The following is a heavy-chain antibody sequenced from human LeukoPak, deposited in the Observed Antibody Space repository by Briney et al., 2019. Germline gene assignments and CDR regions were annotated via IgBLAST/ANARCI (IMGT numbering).Heavy chain of an antibody. CDR3: AREWRFQGSGSYYTPYYYMDV. D-gene: IGHD3-10*01. CDR2: IIPTFGTA. CDR1: VGTFSSYA. Sequence: SVRVSCKASVGTFSSYAISCGPQAPGQGLEWRTGIIPTFGTANYAQKFQGRVTITADESTSTAYMELSSLRSEDTAVYYCAREWRFQGSGSYYTPYYYMDVWGKGTTVTVSS. V-gene: IGHV1-69*13. J-gene: IGHJ6*03.